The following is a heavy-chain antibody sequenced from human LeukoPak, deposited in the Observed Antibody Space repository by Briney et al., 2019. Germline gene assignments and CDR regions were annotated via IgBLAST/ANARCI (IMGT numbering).Heavy chain of an antibody. J-gene: IGHJ4*02. Sequence: GGSLRLSCAASGFTFSSYGMHWVRQAPGKGLEWVAVISYDGSNKYYADSVKGRFTISRDNSKNTLYLQMNSLRAEDTAVYYCAKETFAGGNQGGFYWGQGTPVTVSS. V-gene: IGHV3-30*18. CDR1: GFTFSSYG. D-gene: IGHD4-23*01. CDR3: AKETFAGGNQGGFY. CDR2: ISYDGSNK.